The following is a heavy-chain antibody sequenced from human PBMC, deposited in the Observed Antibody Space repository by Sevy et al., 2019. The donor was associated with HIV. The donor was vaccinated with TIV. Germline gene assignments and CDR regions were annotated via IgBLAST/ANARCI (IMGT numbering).Heavy chain of an antibody. Sequence: SETLSLTCAVYGGSFSGYYWSLIRQPPGKGLEWVGEINHSGSTNYNPSLKSRVTISVDTSNNQFSLKLSSVTAADTAVYYCARHCSSSSCSHAFDIWGQGTMVTVSS. D-gene: IGHD2-2*01. J-gene: IGHJ3*02. CDR2: INHSGST. CDR3: ARHCSSSSCSHAFDI. CDR1: GGSFSGYY. V-gene: IGHV4-34*01.